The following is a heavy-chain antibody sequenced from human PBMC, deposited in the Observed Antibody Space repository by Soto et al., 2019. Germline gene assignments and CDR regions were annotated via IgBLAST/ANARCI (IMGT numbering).Heavy chain of an antibody. J-gene: IGHJ3*02. CDR2: IIPIFGTA. V-gene: IGHV1-69*13. CDR3: ARDIAARLIPDAFDI. CDR1: GGTFSSYA. D-gene: IGHD6-6*01. Sequence: SVKVSCKASGGTFSSYAISWVRQAPGQGLEWMGGIIPIFGTANYAQKFQGRVTITADESTSTAYMELSSLRSEDTAVYYCARDIAARLIPDAFDIWGQGTMVTVSS.